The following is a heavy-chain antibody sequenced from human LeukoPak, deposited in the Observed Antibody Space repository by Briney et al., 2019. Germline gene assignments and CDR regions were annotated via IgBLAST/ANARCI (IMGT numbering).Heavy chain of an antibody. D-gene: IGHD6-13*01. CDR2: IKQDESEK. CDR1: GFTFSSYW. Sequence: GGSLRLSCAASGFTFSSYWMSWVRQAPGKGLEWVANIKQDESEKYYVDSVKGRFTSSRDNAKNSLYLQMNSLRVEDTAVYYCARELRPDPYSASWYNYWGQGTLVTVSS. CDR3: ARELRPDPYSASWYNY. V-gene: IGHV3-7*01. J-gene: IGHJ4*02.